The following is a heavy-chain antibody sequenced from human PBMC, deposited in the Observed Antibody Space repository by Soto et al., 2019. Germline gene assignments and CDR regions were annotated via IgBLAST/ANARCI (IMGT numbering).Heavy chain of an antibody. CDR3: ARGYDFWSGYLVY. D-gene: IGHD3-3*01. Sequence: QVQLQESGPGLVKPSETLSLTCTVSGGSISSYYWSWIRQPPGKGLEYIGYVYYTGRTNYNPSLKSRVSMSVDTSQNQFSLKLSSVIAADTAVYYCARGYDFWSGYLVYWGQGTLVTVSS. J-gene: IGHJ4*02. V-gene: IGHV4-59*01. CDR2: VYYTGRT. CDR1: GGSISSYY.